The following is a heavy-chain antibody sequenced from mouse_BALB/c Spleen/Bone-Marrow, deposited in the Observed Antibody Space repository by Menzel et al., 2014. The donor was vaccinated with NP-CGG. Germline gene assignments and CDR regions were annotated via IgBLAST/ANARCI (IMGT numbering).Heavy chain of an antibody. V-gene: IGHV14-3*02. Sequence: VQLKESGAEHVKPGASVKLSCTASGFNIKDTYMHWVKQRPEQGLEWIGRIDPANGNTKYDPKFQGKATITADTSSNTAYLQLSSLTSEDTAVYYCARWEYYAMDHWGQGTSVTVSS. J-gene: IGHJ4*01. D-gene: IGHD4-1*01. CDR3: ARWEYYAMDH. CDR2: IDPANGNT. CDR1: GFNIKDTY.